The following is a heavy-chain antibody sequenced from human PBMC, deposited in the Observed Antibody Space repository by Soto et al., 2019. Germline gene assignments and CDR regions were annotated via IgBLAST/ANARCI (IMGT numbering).Heavy chain of an antibody. D-gene: IGHD2-15*01. J-gene: IGHJ6*03. CDR2: ISGSGGST. CDR1: GFTFSSYA. Sequence: EVQLLESGGGLVQPGGSLRLSCAASGFTFSSYAMSWVRQAPGKGLEWVSAISGSGGSTYYADSVKGRFTISRDNSKNTLYLQMNSLRAEDTAVYYCGYCSGEDYYYYMDVWGKGTTVTVSS. V-gene: IGHV3-23*01. CDR3: GYCSGEDYYYYMDV.